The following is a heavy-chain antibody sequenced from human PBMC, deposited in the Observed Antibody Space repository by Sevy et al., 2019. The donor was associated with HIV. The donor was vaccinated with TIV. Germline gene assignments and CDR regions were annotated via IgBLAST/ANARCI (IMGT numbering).Heavy chain of an antibody. J-gene: IGHJ4*02. CDR2: INHSGST. CDR1: GGSFSGYY. CDR3: ARVGSVFSSGWYGGDY. Sequence: SETLSLTCAAYGGSFSGYYWSWIRQPPGKGLEWIGEINHSGSTNYNPSLKSRVTISVDPSKNQFSLKLSSVTAGDTAVYYCARVGSVFSSGWYGGDYWGQGTRVTLSS. D-gene: IGHD6-19*01. V-gene: IGHV4-34*01.